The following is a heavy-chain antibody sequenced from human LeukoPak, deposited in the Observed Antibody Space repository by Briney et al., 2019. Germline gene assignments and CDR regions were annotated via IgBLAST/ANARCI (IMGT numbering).Heavy chain of an antibody. CDR1: GFTFSSYA. J-gene: IGHJ4*02. V-gene: IGHV3-23*01. Sequence: GGSLRLSCAASGFTFSSYAMSWVRQAPGKGLEWVSAISGSGGSTYYADSVKGRFTISRDNSKNTLYLQMNSLRAEDTAVYYCAKEEGYYDFWSGYSPFDYWGQGTLVTVSS. D-gene: IGHD3-3*01. CDR2: ISGSGGST. CDR3: AKEEGYYDFWSGYSPFDY.